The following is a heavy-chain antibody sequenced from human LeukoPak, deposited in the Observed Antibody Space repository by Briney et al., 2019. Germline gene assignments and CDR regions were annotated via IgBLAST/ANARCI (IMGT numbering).Heavy chain of an antibody. CDR3: ATPRWLPDAFDI. D-gene: IGHD5-12*01. V-gene: IGHV1-24*01. J-gene: IGHJ3*02. CDR2: FDPEDGET. CDR1: GYTLTELS. Sequence: PGASVTVSCKVSGYTLTELSMHWVRQAPGKGLEWMGGFDPEDGETIYEQKFQGRVTMTEDTSTDTAYMELSSLRSEDTAVYYCATPRWLPDAFDIWGQGTMVTVSS.